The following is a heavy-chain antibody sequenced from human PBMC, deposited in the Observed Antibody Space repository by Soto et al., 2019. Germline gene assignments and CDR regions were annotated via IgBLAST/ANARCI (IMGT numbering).Heavy chain of an antibody. CDR3: AKDHRVRSGVRGILPDAFDI. CDR2: ISGSGGST. V-gene: IGHV3-23*01. Sequence: GGSLRLSCAASGFTFSSYAMSWVRQAPGKGLEWVSAISGSGGSTYYADSVKGRFTISRDNSKNTLYLQMNSLRAEDTAVYYGAKDHRVRSGVRGILPDAFDIWGQGTMVTVSS. CDR1: GFTFSSYA. J-gene: IGHJ3*02. D-gene: IGHD3-10*01.